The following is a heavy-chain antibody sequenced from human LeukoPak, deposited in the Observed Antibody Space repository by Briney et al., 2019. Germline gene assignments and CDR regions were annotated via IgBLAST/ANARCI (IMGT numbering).Heavy chain of an antibody. J-gene: IGHJ4*02. V-gene: IGHV1-69*01. CDR1: GGTFTTFA. Sequence: SVKVSCKASGGTFTTFAISWMRQAPGKGLQWMGAIVPIFGKSHYAQKLQGRLTITADESTNTAFMELARLTADDTAVYYCARESLAGTWPSDYWGQGTLVTVSS. D-gene: IGHD6-19*01. CDR2: IVPIFGKS. CDR3: ARESLAGTWPSDY.